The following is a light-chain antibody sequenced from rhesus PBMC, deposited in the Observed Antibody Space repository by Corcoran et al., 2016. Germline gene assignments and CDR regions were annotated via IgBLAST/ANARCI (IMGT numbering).Light chain of an antibody. V-gene: IGLV2-32*02. CDR1: SSDIGGYNY. CDR3: SLYACSSSYI. Sequence: QAALNQPRSVSGSPGESVTICCTGTSSDIGGYNYVAWYQQHPGTAPNLMIYEDSKRPSGVSDRFSGSKSGHPASLTISGLQAEDGADYYCSLYACSSSYILGAGTRLTVL. CDR2: EDS. J-gene: IGLJ1*01.